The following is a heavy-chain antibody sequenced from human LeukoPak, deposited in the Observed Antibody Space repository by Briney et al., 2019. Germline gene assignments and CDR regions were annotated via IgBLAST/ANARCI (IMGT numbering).Heavy chain of an antibody. CDR2: INHSGST. CDR1: GGSFSGYY. V-gene: IGHV4-34*01. D-gene: IGHD3-10*01. Sequence: SETLSLTCAVYGGSFSGYYWSWIRQPPGKGLEWIGEINHSGSTNYNPSLKSRVTISVDTSKNQFSLKLSSVTAADTVVYYCARDAASSGSYYIYWGQGTLVTVSS. CDR3: ARDAASSGSYYIY. J-gene: IGHJ4*02.